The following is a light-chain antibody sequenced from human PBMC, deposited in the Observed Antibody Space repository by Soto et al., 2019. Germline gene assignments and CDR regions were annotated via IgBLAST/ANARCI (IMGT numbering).Light chain of an antibody. CDR2: DAS. V-gene: IGKV3-20*01. J-gene: IGKJ1*01. Sequence: EIVLTQSPGTLSLSPGERATLSCMASQTVSSNYLAWYQQKPGQAPRLLIYDASSRATGISDRFSGSGSGTDFTLTISSLEFGDSAVYYCQQYGSSPKTFGQGTKVEIK. CDR1: QTVSSNY. CDR3: QQYGSSPKT.